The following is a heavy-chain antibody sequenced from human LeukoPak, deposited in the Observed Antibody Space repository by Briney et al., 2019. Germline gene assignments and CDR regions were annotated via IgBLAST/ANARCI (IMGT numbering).Heavy chain of an antibody. V-gene: IGHV3-30-3*01. J-gene: IGHJ5*02. CDR2: ISYDGSNK. Sequence: GRSLRLSCAASGFTFSSYAMHWVRQAPGKGLEWVAVISYDGSNKYYADSVKGRFTVSRDNSKNTLYLQMNNLRIEDTAVYYCARAALSSGWKAGINHWGQGTPVIVSS. D-gene: IGHD6-19*01. CDR1: GFTFSSYA. CDR3: ARAALSSGWKAGINH.